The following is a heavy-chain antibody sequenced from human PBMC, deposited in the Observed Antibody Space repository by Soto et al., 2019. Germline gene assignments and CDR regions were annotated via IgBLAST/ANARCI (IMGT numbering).Heavy chain of an antibody. Sequence: EVQLVESGGSLVQPGGSLKVSCAATRFTFSGSAMDWVRQASGKGLEWVGRIRSKANSYATTYAASVKGRFTISRDDSKNTAYLQMNSLKTEDTAVYYCTFTKTSIPYWGQGTLVTVSS. D-gene: IGHD2-2*01. V-gene: IGHV3-73*02. J-gene: IGHJ4*02. CDR1: RFTFSGSA. CDR3: TFTKTSIPY. CDR2: IRSKANSYAT.